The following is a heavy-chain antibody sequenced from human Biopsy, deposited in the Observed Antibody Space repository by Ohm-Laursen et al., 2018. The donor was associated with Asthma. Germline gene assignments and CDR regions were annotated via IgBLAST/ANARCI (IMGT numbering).Heavy chain of an antibody. Sequence: ATVKISCKSSGYTFNSAGITWVRQAPGQGLEWMGWISVYNGNTKVAQKLQDRVTMITDTSTSTAYMELRSLRSDDTAVYFCARAVDYSHYYGTDVWGQGTTVTVS. D-gene: IGHD3-10*01. CDR2: ISVYNGNT. V-gene: IGHV1-18*01. CDR3: ARAVDYSHYYGTDV. CDR1: GYTFNSAG. J-gene: IGHJ6*02.